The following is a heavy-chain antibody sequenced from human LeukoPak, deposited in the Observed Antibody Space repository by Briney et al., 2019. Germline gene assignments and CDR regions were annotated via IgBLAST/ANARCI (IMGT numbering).Heavy chain of an antibody. J-gene: IGHJ3*02. Sequence: SVKVSCKASGGTFSSFAISWVRQAPGQGLEWMGGIIPIFGTANYAQKFQGRVTITTDESTSTAYMELSSLRSEDTAVYYCARSVVPAAWAIWNLHGAFDIWGQGTMVTVSS. CDR2: IIPIFGTA. D-gene: IGHD2-2*01. V-gene: IGHV1-69*05. CDR3: ARSVVPAAWAIWNLHGAFDI. CDR1: GGTFSSFA.